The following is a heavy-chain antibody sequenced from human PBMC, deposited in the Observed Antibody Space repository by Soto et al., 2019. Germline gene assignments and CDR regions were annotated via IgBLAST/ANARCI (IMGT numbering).Heavy chain of an antibody. CDR1: GFTFTSYW. CDR2: IKQNGGEE. V-gene: IGHV3-7*01. D-gene: IGHD3-9*01. J-gene: IGHJ4*02. CDR3: ATSSDTGYTFDF. Sequence: AGGSLRLSCAASGFTFTSYWMSWVRQAPGKGLEWVASIKQNGGEEYYVDSVKGRFTISRDNAKNSLYLEMNSLRAEDRAVYYCATSSDTGYTFDFWGQGTLVTVSS.